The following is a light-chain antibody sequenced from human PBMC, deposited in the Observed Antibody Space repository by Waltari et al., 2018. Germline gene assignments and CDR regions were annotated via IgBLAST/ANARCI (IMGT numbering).Light chain of an antibody. V-gene: IGLV2-8*01. Sequence: QSALTQPPSASGSPGQSVTISCSGTSSDIGSYNYVSRYQQPPGKAPKLPIYGVIKRPSGVPPRFSGSKSGNTASLTVSELQAEDEADYYCSSYAGSNGVLFGGGTKVTVL. J-gene: IGLJ2*01. CDR3: SSYAGSNGVL. CDR1: SSDIGSYNY. CDR2: GVI.